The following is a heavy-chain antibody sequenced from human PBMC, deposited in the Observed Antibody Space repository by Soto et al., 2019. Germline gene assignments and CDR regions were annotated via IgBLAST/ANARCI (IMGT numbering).Heavy chain of an antibody. CDR1: GDSVSSNSAA. V-gene: IGHV6-1*01. CDR2: TYYRSKWYN. CDR3: ARGRVYYDSSGYNYYYYYGMDV. Sequence: SQTLSLTCAISGDSVSSNSAAWNWIRQSPSRGLEWLGRTYYRSKWYNDYAVSVKSRITINPDTSKNQFSLQLNSVTPEDTAVYYCARGRVYYDSSGYNYYYYYGMDVWGQGTTVTVSS. J-gene: IGHJ6*02. D-gene: IGHD3-22*01.